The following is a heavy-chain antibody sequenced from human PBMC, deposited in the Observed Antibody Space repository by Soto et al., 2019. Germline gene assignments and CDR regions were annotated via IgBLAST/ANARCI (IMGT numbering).Heavy chain of an antibody. CDR3: AKAPWLFVFDY. D-gene: IGHD2-21*01. V-gene: IGHV3-23*01. CDR1: GFTFSSYA. J-gene: IGHJ4*02. Sequence: GGSLRLSCATSGFTFSSYAMSWVRQAPGKGLEWVSAISGSGGSTYYADSVKGRFTISRDNSKNTLYLQMNSPRAEDTAVYYCAKAPWLFVFDYWGQGTLVTVSS. CDR2: ISGSGGST.